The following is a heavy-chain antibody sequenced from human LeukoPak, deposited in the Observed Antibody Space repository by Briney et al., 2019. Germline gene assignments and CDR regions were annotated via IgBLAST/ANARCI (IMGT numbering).Heavy chain of an antibody. D-gene: IGHD3-3*01. CDR3: AKTVVDFWNPRGEYCGMDV. V-gene: IGHV3-30*18. Sequence: GGSLRLSCAASGFIFSSYWMSWVRQAPGKGLEWVAVTSHDGSNTYYVVSVKGRFIISRDNSKNTLYLQMNSLRAEDTAEYYCAKTVVDFWNPRGEYCGMDVWGQGTTVTVSS. J-gene: IGHJ6*02. CDR2: TSHDGSNT. CDR1: GFIFSSYW.